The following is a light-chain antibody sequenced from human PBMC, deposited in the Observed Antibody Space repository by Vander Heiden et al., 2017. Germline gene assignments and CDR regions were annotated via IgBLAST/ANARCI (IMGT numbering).Light chain of an antibody. CDR1: QSVSSSD. V-gene: IGKV3-20*01. CDR2: GAS. CDR3: QQYGSSPPVT. Sequence: ESVFTQSPGTVSLSPGERATLSCRASQSVSSSDLAWYQRKPGQTPRLLIYGASSRATGIPDRFSGSGSGTDFTLTISRLEPEDFAVYYCQQYGSSPPVTFGQGTRLEIK. J-gene: IGKJ5*01.